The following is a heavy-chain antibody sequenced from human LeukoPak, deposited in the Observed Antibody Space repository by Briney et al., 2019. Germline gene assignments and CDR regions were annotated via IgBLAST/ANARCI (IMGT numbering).Heavy chain of an antibody. D-gene: IGHD3-3*01. CDR1: GFTFSSYS. V-gene: IGHV3-21*01. CDR2: MSSSSSYI. J-gene: IGHJ4*02. CDR3: ARGSRVLRFLEWFPYYFDY. Sequence: PGGSLRLSCAASGFTFSSYSMNWVRQAPGKGLEWVSSMSSSSSYIYNADSVKGRFTSSRDNAKNSLYPQMNSLRAEDTAVYYCARGSRVLRFLEWFPYYFDYWGQGTLVTVSS.